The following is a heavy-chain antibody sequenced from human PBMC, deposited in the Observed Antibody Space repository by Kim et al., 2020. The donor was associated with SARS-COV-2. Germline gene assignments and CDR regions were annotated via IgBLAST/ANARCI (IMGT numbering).Heavy chain of an antibody. CDR2: IFPGDSNP. J-gene: IGHJ5*02. D-gene: IGHD3-16*01. Sequence: GESLQISCQASGYVFTSYCIAWVRQMPGKGLEWMGIIFPGDSNPRYSPSFEGQVSLSVDKSISTAYLQWSSLKASDTAMYYCARHGTTFLTPTLTWGQGTQVTVSS. CDR1: GYVFTSYC. V-gene: IGHV5-51*01. CDR3: ARHGTTFLTPTLT.